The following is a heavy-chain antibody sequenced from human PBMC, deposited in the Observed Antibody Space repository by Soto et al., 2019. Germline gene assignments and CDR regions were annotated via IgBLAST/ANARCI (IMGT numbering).Heavy chain of an antibody. CDR3: ARDSPGRDGYKVIDY. Sequence: QVQLQESGPGLVKPSQTLSLTCTVSGGSISSGGYYWSWIRQHPGKGLEWIGYIYYSGSTYYNPSLTSRFTISVDASKNQFSLKLSSVTAADTAVYYCARDSPGRDGYKVIDYWGQGTLVTVSS. V-gene: IGHV4-31*03. CDR2: IYYSGST. D-gene: IGHD5-12*01. CDR1: GGSISSGGYY. J-gene: IGHJ4*02.